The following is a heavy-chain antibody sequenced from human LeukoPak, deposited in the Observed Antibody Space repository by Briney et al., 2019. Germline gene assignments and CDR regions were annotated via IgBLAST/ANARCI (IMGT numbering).Heavy chain of an antibody. Sequence: SETLSLTCTVSGGSTSSGNYYWSWIRQPAGKGLEWIGRIYSSGSTNYNPSLKSRVTISPDTSKNQFSLKLTSVTAADTAVYYCARDAPRTWFDPWGQGTLVTVSS. V-gene: IGHV4-61*02. CDR2: IYSSGST. CDR1: GGSTSSGNYY. CDR3: ARDAPRTWFDP. J-gene: IGHJ5*02.